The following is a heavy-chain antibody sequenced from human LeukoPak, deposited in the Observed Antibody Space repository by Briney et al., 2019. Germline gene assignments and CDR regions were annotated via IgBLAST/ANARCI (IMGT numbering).Heavy chain of an antibody. D-gene: IGHD1-1*01. CDR3: AVGRPRNTTRLDDGYDF. CDR1: GGSITTYY. J-gene: IGHJ3*01. V-gene: IGHV4-4*07. Sequence: SETLSLTCTVSGGSITTYYWSWIRQPAGKGLEWIGRVSTSGRTNYNPSLKSRLTMSADTSKKQFSLILNSVTAADTAVHYCAVGRPRNTTRLDDGYDFWGQGTIVTVSS. CDR2: VSTSGRT.